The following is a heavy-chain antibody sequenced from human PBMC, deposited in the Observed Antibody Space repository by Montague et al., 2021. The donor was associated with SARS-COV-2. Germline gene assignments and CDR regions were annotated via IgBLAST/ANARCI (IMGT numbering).Heavy chain of an antibody. CDR3: ASGKWELLPFDY. Sequence: SLRLSCAASGFTFSSYSMSWVRQAPGEGLEWVSSISSSSSYIYYADSVKGRFTISRDNAKNSLYLQMNSLRAEDTAVYYCASGKWELLPFDYWGQGTLVTVSS. CDR1: GFTFSSYS. J-gene: IGHJ4*02. CDR2: ISSSSSYI. D-gene: IGHD1-26*01. V-gene: IGHV3-21*01.